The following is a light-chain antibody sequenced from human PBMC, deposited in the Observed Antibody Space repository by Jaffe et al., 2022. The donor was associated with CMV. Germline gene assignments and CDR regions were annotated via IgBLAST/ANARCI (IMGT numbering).Light chain of an antibody. Sequence: DVQMTQSPSSLSASVGDRVTITCRASQNIRTYLNWYQQKPGKAPKLLIYGASGLQDGVPSRFSGSASETEFTLTISSLQPEDFATYYCQQSDIMPLTFGGGTKVEIK. CDR1: QNIRTY. J-gene: IGKJ4*01. V-gene: IGKV1-39*01. CDR2: GAS. CDR3: QQSDIMPLT.